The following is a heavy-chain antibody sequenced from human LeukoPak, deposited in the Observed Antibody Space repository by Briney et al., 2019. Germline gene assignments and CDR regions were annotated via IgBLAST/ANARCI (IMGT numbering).Heavy chain of an antibody. CDR2: ISWNSGSI. D-gene: IGHD3-10*01. CDR3: AKGLGRGVGRGAFDP. J-gene: IGHJ5*02. Sequence: PGGPLRLSCAASGFTFDDYAMHWVRQAPGKGLEWVSGISWNSGSIGYADSVKGRFTISRDNAKNSLYLQMNSLRAEDTALYYCAKGLGRGVGRGAFDPWGQGTLVTVSS. CDR1: GFTFDDYA. V-gene: IGHV3-9*01.